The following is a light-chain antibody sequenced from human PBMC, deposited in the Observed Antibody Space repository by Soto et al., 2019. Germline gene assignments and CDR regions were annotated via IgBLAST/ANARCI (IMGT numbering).Light chain of an antibody. CDR3: SSYGGSDNLI. CDR2: EVR. V-gene: IGLV2-8*01. J-gene: IGLJ2*01. Sequence: QSALTQPPSASGSPGQSVTISCTGSSNDLGGYNYVSWYQHHPGKAPKLIIYEVRERPSGVPDRFSGSKSGNTASLTVSGRQAEDEADYYCSSYGGSDNLIFGGGTKLTVL. CDR1: SNDLGGYNY.